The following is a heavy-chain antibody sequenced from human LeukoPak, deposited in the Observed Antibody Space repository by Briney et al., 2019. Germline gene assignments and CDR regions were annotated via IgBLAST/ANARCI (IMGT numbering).Heavy chain of an antibody. CDR2: ISSSSYI. Sequence: GGSLRLSCAASGFTFSSYSMNWVRQAPGKGLEWVSSISSSSYIYYADSVKGRFTISRDNAKNSLYLQMNSLRAEDTAVYYCARVAYSIGWFDPWGQGTLVTVSS. V-gene: IGHV3-21*01. D-gene: IGHD4-11*01. J-gene: IGHJ5*02. CDR3: ARVAYSIGWFDP. CDR1: GFTFSSYS.